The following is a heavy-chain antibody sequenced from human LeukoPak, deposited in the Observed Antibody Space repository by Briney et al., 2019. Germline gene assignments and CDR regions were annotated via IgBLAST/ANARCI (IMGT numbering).Heavy chain of an antibody. Sequence: ASVKVSCKAFGYTFTSNYMHWVRQAPGQGPEWMGVISPSGGSTTYAQKFQGRVTLTRGMSTSTDYLELSGLRSEDTALYYCARAFGDYVLGWFDPWGQGTLVTVSS. CDR2: ISPSGGST. CDR1: GYTFTSNY. J-gene: IGHJ5*02. V-gene: IGHV1-46*01. D-gene: IGHD4-17*01. CDR3: ARAFGDYVLGWFDP.